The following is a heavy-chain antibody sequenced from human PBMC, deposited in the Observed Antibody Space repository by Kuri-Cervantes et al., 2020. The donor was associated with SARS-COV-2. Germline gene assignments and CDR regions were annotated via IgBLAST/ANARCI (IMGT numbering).Heavy chain of an antibody. CDR3: ARSSVGDLGWFDP. CDR1: GGTFSSYA. V-gene: IGHV1-69*05. Sequence: SVNVSCKASGGTFSSYAISWVRQAPGQGLEWMGGIIPIFGTANYAQKFQGRVTITTDESTGTAYMELSSLRSEDTAVYYCARSSVGDLGWFDPWGQGTLVTVSS. CDR2: IIPIFGTA. J-gene: IGHJ5*02. D-gene: IGHD3-10*01.